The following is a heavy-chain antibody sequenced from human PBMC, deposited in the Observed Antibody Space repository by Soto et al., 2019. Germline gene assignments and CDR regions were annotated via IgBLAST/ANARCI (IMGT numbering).Heavy chain of an antibody. D-gene: IGHD1-26*01. CDR1: GFTFSSYA. CDR3: AKDTNSGSYYAWFDP. Sequence: GGSLRLSCAASGFTFSSYAMSWVRQAPGKGLEWVSAISGSGGSTYYADSVKGRFTISRDNSKNTLYLQMKSLRAEDTAVYYCAKDTNSGSYYAWFDPWGQGTMVTVYS. CDR2: ISGSGGST. J-gene: IGHJ5*02. V-gene: IGHV3-23*01.